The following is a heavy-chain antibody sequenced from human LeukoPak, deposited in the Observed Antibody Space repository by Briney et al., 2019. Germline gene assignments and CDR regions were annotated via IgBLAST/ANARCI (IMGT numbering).Heavy chain of an antibody. V-gene: IGHV5-51*01. CDR3: ATRRRGSGSYPYYSDY. CDR2: IYPGDSDT. D-gene: IGHD1-26*01. CDR1: GYSFTSYW. Sequence: GESLKISCKGSGYSFTSYWIGWVRQMPGKGLEWMGIIYPGDSDTRYSPSFQGQVTISADKSISTAYPQWSSLKASDTAMYYCATRRRGSGSYPYYSDYWGQGTLVTVSS. J-gene: IGHJ4*02.